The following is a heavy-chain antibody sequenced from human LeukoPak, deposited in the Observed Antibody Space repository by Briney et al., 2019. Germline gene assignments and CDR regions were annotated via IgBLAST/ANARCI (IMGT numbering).Heavy chain of an antibody. CDR2: IKQDGSEK. D-gene: IGHD4-17*01. V-gene: IGHV3-7*01. J-gene: IGHJ6*02. Sequence: PGGSLRLSCAASGFTFSSYWMSWVRQAPGKGLEWVANIKQDGSEKYYVDSVKGRFTISRDSAKNSLYLQMNSLRAEDTAVYYCARDWAHDYGDYGMDVWGQGTTVTVSS. CDR3: ARDWAHDYGDYGMDV. CDR1: GFTFSSYW.